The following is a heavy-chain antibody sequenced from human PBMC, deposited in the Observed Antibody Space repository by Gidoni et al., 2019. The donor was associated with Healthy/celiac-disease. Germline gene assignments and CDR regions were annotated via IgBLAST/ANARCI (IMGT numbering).Heavy chain of an antibody. CDR3: ARDSRLLWFGELLSTTRGFDAFDI. CDR2: ISSSSSTI. CDR1: GFTFSSYS. D-gene: IGHD3-10*01. J-gene: IGHJ3*02. V-gene: IGHV3-48*04. Sequence: EVQLVESGGGLVQPGGSLRLSCAASGFTFSSYSMNWVRQAPGKGLEWVSYISSSSSTIYYADSVKGRFTISRDNAKNSLYLQMNSRRAEDTAVYYCARDSRLLWFGELLSTTRGFDAFDIWGQGTMVTVSS.